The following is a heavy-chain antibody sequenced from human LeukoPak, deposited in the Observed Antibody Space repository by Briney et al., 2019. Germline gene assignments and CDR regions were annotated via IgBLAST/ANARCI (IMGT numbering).Heavy chain of an antibody. CDR2: IYSGGST. J-gene: IGHJ6*03. D-gene: IGHD3-22*01. V-gene: IGHV3-53*01. CDR3: ASDYYYDSSGYYYYYMDV. Sequence: GGSLRLPCAASGFTVRSNYMSWVRQAPGKGLEWVSVIYSGGSTYYADSVKGRFTISRDNSKNTLYLQMNSLRAEDTAVYYCASDYYYDSSGYYYYYMDVWGKGTTVTVSS. CDR1: GFTVRSNY.